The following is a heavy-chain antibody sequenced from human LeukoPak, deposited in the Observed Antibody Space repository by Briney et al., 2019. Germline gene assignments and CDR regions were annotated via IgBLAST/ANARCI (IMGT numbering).Heavy chain of an antibody. Sequence: GGSLRLSCAASGFTFSSYWMSWVRQAPGKGLEWVSAITGSGVSTYYADSVKGRFTISRDDPKNMLYLQMNSLRAEDTAVYYCVKTHGDQRGWGQGTLVTVSS. D-gene: IGHD4-17*01. CDR1: GFTFSSYW. J-gene: IGHJ4*02. CDR2: ITGSGVST. V-gene: IGHV3-23*01. CDR3: VKTHGDQRG.